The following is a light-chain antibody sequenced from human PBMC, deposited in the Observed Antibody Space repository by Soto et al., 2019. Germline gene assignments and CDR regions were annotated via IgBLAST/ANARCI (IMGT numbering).Light chain of an antibody. V-gene: IGKV3-20*01. J-gene: IGKJ1*01. CDR3: EQYEIAPKT. Sequence: EIVLTQSQCTLSLSPGERATLACRASQSLRRNFLAWYQQKPGQAPSLLIYAASSRATGIPDRFSGSGSGTDFTLSISRLEPADFAVYYCEQYEIAPKTFGQGTKVEIK. CDR1: QSLRRNF. CDR2: AAS.